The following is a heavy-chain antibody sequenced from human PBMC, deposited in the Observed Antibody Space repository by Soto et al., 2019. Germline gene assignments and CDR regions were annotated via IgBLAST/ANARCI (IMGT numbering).Heavy chain of an antibody. V-gene: IGHV4-39*01. CDR3: ARHNGPLYVGYYYDMDV. CDR1: GGSIGSSSYY. J-gene: IGHJ6*02. CDR2: IYYSGYT. Sequence: PSETLSLTCTVSGGSIGSSSYYWGWIRQPPGKGLEWIGSIYYSGYTYYNPSLKSRVTISVDTSKNQFSLKLSSVTAADTAVYYCARHNGPLYVGYYYDMDVWGQGTTATVSS. D-gene: IGHD3-16*01.